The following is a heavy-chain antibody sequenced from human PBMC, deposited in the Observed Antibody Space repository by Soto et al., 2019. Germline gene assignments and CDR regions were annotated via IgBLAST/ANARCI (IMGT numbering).Heavy chain of an antibody. CDR2: IIPIFGTT. V-gene: IGHV1-69*01. CDR3: ARGVGAYYFDY. Sequence: QVQLVQSGAEVKKPGSSVKVSCNASGGTFSTYAITWVRQAPGQGLEWLGGIIPIFGTTDYARKFQGRVTITAAESTSTVFIELSSLTSADTAVYYCARGVGAYYFDYWGQGTLVTVSS. D-gene: IGHD1-26*01. CDR1: GGTFSTYA. J-gene: IGHJ4*02.